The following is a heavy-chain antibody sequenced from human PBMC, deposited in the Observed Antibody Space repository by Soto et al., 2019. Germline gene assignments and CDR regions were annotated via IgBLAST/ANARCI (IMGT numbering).Heavy chain of an antibody. V-gene: IGHV3-73*01. Sequence: PGGSLRLSCAASGFTFSGSAMHWVRQASGKGLEWVGRIRSKANSYATAYAASVKGRFTISRDDSKNTAYLQMNSLKTEDTAVYYCTRLENPFDPWGQGTLVTVSS. CDR2: IRSKANSYAT. CDR1: GFTFSGSA. J-gene: IGHJ5*02. CDR3: TRLENPFDP.